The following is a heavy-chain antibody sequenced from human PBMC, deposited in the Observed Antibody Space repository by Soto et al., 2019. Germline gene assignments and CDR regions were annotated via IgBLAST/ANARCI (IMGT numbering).Heavy chain of an antibody. V-gene: IGHV5-10-1*01. CDR2: VDPNDSFA. Sequence: RGESLKISCQAFEYSFRIYWISWVRQKPGGGLEWMGRVDPNDSFATYSPSFEGHVSISVDKSTNIVYLQWCSLRASDTATYYCARHQSGSGNSNFDFWGQGTPVTVS. CDR1: EYSFRIYW. D-gene: IGHD3-10*01. CDR3: ARHQSGSGNSNFDF. J-gene: IGHJ4*02.